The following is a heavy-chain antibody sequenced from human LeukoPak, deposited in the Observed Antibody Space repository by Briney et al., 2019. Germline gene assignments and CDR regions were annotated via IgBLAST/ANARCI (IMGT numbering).Heavy chain of an antibody. V-gene: IGHV3-11*03. CDR2: ISSSSSYT. D-gene: IGHD3-10*01. Sequence: KPGGSLRLSRAAYGFTFSDYYTSWIRQAPGKWLEWVSYISSSSSYTNYAHSVKGRFTISRDNAKNSLYLQMNSLRAEDTAVYYCASITMVRGVPGGMDVWGPGTTVTVSS. J-gene: IGHJ6*02. CDR1: GFTFSDYY. CDR3: ASITMVRGVPGGMDV.